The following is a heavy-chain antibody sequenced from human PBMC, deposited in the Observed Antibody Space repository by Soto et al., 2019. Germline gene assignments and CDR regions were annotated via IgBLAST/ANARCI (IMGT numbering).Heavy chain of an antibody. CDR2: ISGSSSTI. Sequence: PGGSLRLSCAASGFTFSTSDMNWVRQAPGKGLEWVSYISGSSSTIYYADSVKGRFTISRDNVKNSLFLQMNSLRDEDTAVYYCARASGYYDTSGYYGAFYYYGMDVWGQGTTVTSP. V-gene: IGHV3-48*02. CDR1: GFTFSTSD. J-gene: IGHJ6*02. D-gene: IGHD3-22*01. CDR3: ARASGYYDTSGYYGAFYYYGMDV.